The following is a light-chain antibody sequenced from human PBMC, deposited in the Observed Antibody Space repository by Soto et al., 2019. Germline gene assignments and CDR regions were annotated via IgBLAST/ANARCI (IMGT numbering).Light chain of an antibody. Sequence: AIQMTQSPSSLSASVGDRVTITCRASQGIRNDLGWYQQKPGKAPKLLIYAASSLQSGVPSRFSGRGSGTDFTLTISSLQSEDFALYFCQQYDKWPGTFGPGTKVDIK. CDR1: QGIRND. CDR2: AAS. CDR3: QQYDKWPGT. J-gene: IGKJ1*01. V-gene: IGKV1-6*01.